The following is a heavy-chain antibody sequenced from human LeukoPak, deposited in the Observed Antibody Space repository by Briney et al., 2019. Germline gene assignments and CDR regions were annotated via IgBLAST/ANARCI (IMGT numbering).Heavy chain of an antibody. CDR1: GGTFSSYA. D-gene: IGHD1-26*01. CDR3: ARVEWELLGNAFDI. J-gene: IGHJ3*02. V-gene: IGHV1-69*04. Sequence: GASVKVSCKASGGTFSSYAISWVRQAPGQGLEWMGRIIPILGIANYAQKFQGRVTITADKSTSTAYMELSSLRSEDTAVYYCARVEWELLGNAFDIWGQGTMVTVSS. CDR2: IIPILGIA.